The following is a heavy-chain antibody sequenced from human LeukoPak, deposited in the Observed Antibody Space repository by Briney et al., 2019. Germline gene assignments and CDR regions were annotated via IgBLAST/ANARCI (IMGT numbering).Heavy chain of an antibody. CDR3: ARELQLERLAFGKEGSAFDY. Sequence: GGSLRLSCAASGFTFSIYWMTWVRQAPGKGLEWVANIKQDGNEKYYVDSVKGRFTISRDNAKNSLYLQMNRLRADGTAVYYCARELQLERLAFGKEGSAFDYWGQGTLVTVSS. V-gene: IGHV3-7*01. J-gene: IGHJ4*02. D-gene: IGHD1-1*01. CDR2: IKQDGNEK. CDR1: GFTFSIYW.